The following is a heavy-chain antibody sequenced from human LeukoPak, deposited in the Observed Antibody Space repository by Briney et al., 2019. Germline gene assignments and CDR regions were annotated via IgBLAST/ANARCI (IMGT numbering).Heavy chain of an antibody. Sequence: GGSLRLSCTASGFTFGGYAMSWVRQAPGKGLEWVSSISAGSEDSYYADSVKGRFTISRDNSKSTLYLQMNSLRADDTAVYYCAKRPRDSSGYYLGAFDGWGQGTLVTVSS. D-gene: IGHD3-22*01. CDR1: GFTFGGYA. J-gene: IGHJ4*02. CDR2: ISAGSEDS. V-gene: IGHV3-23*01. CDR3: AKRPRDSSGYYLGAFDG.